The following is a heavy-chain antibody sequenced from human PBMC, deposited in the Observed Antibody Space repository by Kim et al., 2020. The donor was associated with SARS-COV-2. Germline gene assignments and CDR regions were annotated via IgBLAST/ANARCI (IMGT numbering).Heavy chain of an antibody. CDR2: ISYDGSNK. CDR3: AKDKGKQLVSRPAHFDY. D-gene: IGHD6-6*01. CDR1: GFTFSSYG. J-gene: IGHJ4*02. Sequence: GGSLRLSCAASGFTFSSYGMHWVRQAPGKGLEWVAVISYDGSNKYYADSVKGRFTISRDNSKNTLYLQMNSLRAEDTAVYYCAKDKGKQLVSRPAHFDYWGQGTLVTVSS. V-gene: IGHV3-30*18.